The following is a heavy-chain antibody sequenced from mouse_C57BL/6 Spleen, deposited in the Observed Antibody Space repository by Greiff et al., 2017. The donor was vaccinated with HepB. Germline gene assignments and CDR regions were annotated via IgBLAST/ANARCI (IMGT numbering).Heavy chain of an antibody. CDR3: TRVYYSNSYFDY. CDR1: GFTFSSYA. V-gene: IGHV5-9-1*02. J-gene: IGHJ2*01. CDR2: ISSGGDYI. D-gene: IGHD2-5*01. Sequence: DVQLVESGEGLVKPGGSLKLSCAASGFTFSSYAMSWVRQTPEKRLEWVAYISSGGDYIYYADTVKGRFTISRDNARNTLYLQMSSLKSEDTAMYYCTRVYYSNSYFDYWGQGTTLTVSS.